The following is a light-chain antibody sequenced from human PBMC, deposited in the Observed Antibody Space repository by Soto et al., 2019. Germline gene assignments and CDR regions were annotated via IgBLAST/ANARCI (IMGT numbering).Light chain of an antibody. CDR2: DAS. CDR1: QDISNN. J-gene: IGKJ2*01. Sequence: DIQMTQSPSSLSASVGDRVTITCQASQDISNNLNWYQQKPGKAPKLLIYDASNLETGVPSRFSGTGSGTDFTFTISSLQPEDYATYYCRQYDNLPPSYTFGQGTKLEIK. V-gene: IGKV1-33*01. CDR3: RQYDNLPPSYT.